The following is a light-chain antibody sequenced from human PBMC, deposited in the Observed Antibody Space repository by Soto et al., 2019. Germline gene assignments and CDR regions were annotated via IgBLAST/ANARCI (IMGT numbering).Light chain of an antibody. V-gene: IGLV4-69*01. Sequence: QAVLTQSPSASASLGASGKLTCTLSSGHSSYAIAWPQQQPEKGPRYLMKLNSDGSHNKGDGIPDRFSGSSSGAERYLTISSLQSEDEADYYCQTWGTGIRVFGGGTKLTVL. J-gene: IGLJ3*02. CDR3: QTWGTGIRV. CDR1: SGHSSYA. CDR2: LNSDGSH.